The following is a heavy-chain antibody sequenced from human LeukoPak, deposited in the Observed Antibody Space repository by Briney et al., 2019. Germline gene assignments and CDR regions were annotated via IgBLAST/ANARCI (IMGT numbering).Heavy chain of an antibody. V-gene: IGHV5-51*01. Sequence: GESLKISCKGSGYSFTSYWIGWVRQMPGKGLEWMGIIYPGDSDTRYSPSFQGQVTISADRSISTAYLQWRSPQTPDSAMYYCARLHKARDHNWFDPWGQGTLVTVSS. CDR3: ARLHKARDHNWFDP. CDR2: IYPGDSDT. CDR1: GYSFTSYW. J-gene: IGHJ5*02. D-gene: IGHD5-24*01.